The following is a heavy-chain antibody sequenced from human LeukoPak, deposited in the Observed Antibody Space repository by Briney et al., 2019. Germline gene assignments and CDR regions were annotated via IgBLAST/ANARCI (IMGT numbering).Heavy chain of an antibody. J-gene: IGHJ3*02. CDR3: AKDHYLDAFDI. CDR2: ISGSGSGGST. V-gene: IGHV3-23*01. Sequence: GGCLRLSCAASGFTFSSSAMSWVRQAPGKGLEWVSNISGSGSGGSTYYADSVKGRFTISRGNSQNTLELQMNSRRGQDTALYYCAKDHYLDAFDIWGQGTMVTVSS. CDR1: GFTFSSSA. D-gene: IGHD2/OR15-2a*01.